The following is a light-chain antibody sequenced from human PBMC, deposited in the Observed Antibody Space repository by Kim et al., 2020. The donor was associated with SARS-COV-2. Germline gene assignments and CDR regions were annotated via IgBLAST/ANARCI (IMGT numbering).Light chain of an antibody. CDR1: ISDVGSYNR. CDR2: EVS. Sequence: SVTISFTGTISDVGSYNRVSWYQQPPGTAPKLMIYEVSNRPSGVPDRFSGSKSGNTASLTISGLQAEDEADYYCSSYTSSSTLGYVFGTGTKVTVL. CDR3: SSYTSSSTLGYV. J-gene: IGLJ1*01. V-gene: IGLV2-18*02.